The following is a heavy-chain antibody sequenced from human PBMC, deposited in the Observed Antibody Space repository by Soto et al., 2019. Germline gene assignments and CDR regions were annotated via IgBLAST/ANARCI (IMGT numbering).Heavy chain of an antibody. CDR1: GFTFSSYA. CDR3: VRGGSDLYPGYEDD. Sequence: QVQLVESGGGVVQPGRSLRLSCAASGFTFSSYAMFWVRQAPGKGLEWVAVISKDGSSQSHADSVKGRLTISRDNSQSTVYMEMVSLRTDDTAVYYCVRGGSDLYPGYEDDWGQGTLVTVSS. CDR2: ISKDGSSQ. J-gene: IGHJ4*02. V-gene: IGHV3-30-3*01. D-gene: IGHD3-3*01.